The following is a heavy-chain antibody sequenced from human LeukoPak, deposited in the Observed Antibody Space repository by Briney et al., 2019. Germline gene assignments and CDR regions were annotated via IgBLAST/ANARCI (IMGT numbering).Heavy chain of an antibody. Sequence: SQTLSLTCAISGDIVSNNSAAWTWIRQSPSRGLEWLGRTYFMSEWSNTYAPSMTSRITINADTSKNQFSLQLNSVTPEDTAVYFCARAVAGGRYFDLWGRGTLVTVSS. CDR2: TYFMSEWSN. V-gene: IGHV6-1*01. CDR1: GDIVSNNSAA. J-gene: IGHJ2*01. D-gene: IGHD4-23*01. CDR3: ARAVAGGRYFDL.